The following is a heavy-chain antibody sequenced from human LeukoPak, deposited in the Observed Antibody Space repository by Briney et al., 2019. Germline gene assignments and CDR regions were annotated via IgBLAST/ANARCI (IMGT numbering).Heavy chain of an antibody. CDR2: ISGGGGTT. V-gene: IGHV3-23*01. CDR1: GFTFSSCA. D-gene: IGHD6-13*01. CDR3: AKSRYSSSWFDAFDI. Sequence: PGGSLRLSCAASGFTFSSCAMSWVRQAPGKGLEWVSAISGGGGTTSYADSVKGRFTISRDNSKNTLYLQMNSLRAEDTAVYYCAKSRYSSSWFDAFDIWGRGTMVTVSS. J-gene: IGHJ3*02.